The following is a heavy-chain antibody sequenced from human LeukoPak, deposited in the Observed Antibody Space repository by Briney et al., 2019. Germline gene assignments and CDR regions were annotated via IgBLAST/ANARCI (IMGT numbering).Heavy chain of an antibody. D-gene: IGHD6-13*01. CDR3: ARGESIAAAGAFDL. V-gene: IGHV3-53*01. CDR2: IYAGGSI. J-gene: IGHJ4*02. CDR1: GFAVSSSY. Sequence: GGSLRLSCAASGFAVSSSYMSWVRQASGKGLEWVSVIYAGGSIHYADSVEGRFTISRDNSQNTLDLQLNSLRVDDTAIYYCARGESIAAAGAFDLWGQGTLVTVSS.